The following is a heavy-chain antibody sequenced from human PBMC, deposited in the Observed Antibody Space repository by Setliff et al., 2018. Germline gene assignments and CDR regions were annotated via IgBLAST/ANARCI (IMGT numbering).Heavy chain of an antibody. CDR1: GYTFTSYY. CDR3: ARVQMTYGDYSGAFDI. D-gene: IGHD4-17*01. CDR2: INPSGGST. J-gene: IGHJ3*02. Sequence: ASVKVSCQASGYTFTSYYMHWVRQAPGQGLEWMGIINPSGGSTSYAQKFQGRVTMTRDTSTSTVYMELSSLRSEDTAAYYCARVQMTYGDYSGAFDIWGQGTMVTVSS. V-gene: IGHV1-46*03.